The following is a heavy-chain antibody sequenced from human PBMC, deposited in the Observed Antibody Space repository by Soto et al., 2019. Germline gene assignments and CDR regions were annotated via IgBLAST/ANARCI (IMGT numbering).Heavy chain of an antibody. CDR1: GFTFSSYW. Sequence: EVQLVESGGGLVQPGGSLRLSCAASGFTFSSYWIHWVRQAPGKGLVWVSRINSDGSSTSYADSVKGRFTISRDNAKHPVYLQMNSLRAEDKAVYYCARVEGYCSSTSCYDENAFDICGQFTMVTVSS. D-gene: IGHD2-2*01. J-gene: IGHJ3*02. CDR3: ARVEGYCSSTSCYDENAFDI. V-gene: IGHV3-74*01. CDR2: INSDGSST.